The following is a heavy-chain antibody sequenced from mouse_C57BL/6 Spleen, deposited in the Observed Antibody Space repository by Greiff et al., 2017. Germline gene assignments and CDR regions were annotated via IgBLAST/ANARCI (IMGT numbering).Heavy chain of an antibody. V-gene: IGHV1-15*01. D-gene: IGHD2-1*01. CDR1: GYTFTDYE. CDR3: TKVYYGNYDYFDY. CDR2: IDPETGGT. J-gene: IGHJ2*01. Sequence: QVQLQQSGAELVRPGASVTLSCKASGYTFTDYEMHWVKQTPVHGLEWIGAIDPETGGTAYNQKFKGKAILTADNSSSTAYMELRSLTSEDSAVYYCTKVYYGNYDYFDYWGQGTTLTVSS.